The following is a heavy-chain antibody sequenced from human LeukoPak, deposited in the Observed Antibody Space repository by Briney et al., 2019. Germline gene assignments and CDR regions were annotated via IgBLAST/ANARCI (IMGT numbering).Heavy chain of an antibody. CDR2: IYTSGST. V-gene: IGHV4-4*07. CDR3: ARGLSFHSYYYYYMDV. D-gene: IGHD3-16*02. CDR1: GGSISSYY. J-gene: IGHJ6*03. Sequence: SETLSLTCTVSGGSISSYYWSWIRQPAGKGLEWIGRIYTSGSTNYNPSLKSRVTMSVDTSKNQFSLKLSSVTAADTAVYYCARGLSFHSYYYYYMDVWGKGTTVTVSS.